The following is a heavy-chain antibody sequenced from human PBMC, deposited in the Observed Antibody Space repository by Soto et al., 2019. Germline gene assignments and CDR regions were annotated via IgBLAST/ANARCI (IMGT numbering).Heavy chain of an antibody. CDR1: GFALTTTGVG. CDR3: AHESAVGNYFDY. Sequence: QITLKESGPTLVKPTQTLTLTCTFSGFALTTTGVGVGWIRQPPGKALEWLGIIYWDDDKRYSPSLKNRLTMTKDTSENQVVLTLTNMDPVDTATYYCAHESAVGNYFDYCGQGTLVTVSS. CDR2: IYWDDDK. J-gene: IGHJ4*02. D-gene: IGHD6-13*01. V-gene: IGHV2-5*02.